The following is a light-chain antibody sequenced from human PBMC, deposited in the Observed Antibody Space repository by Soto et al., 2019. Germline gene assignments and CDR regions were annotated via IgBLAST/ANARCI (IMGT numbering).Light chain of an antibody. CDR3: SSYAGSSYV. J-gene: IGLJ1*01. V-gene: IGLV2-8*01. CDR2: EVS. Sequence: QSALTQPPSASGSPGQSVTIFCTGTSSDVGGYNYVSWYQQHPGKAPKLMIYEVSKRPSGVPDRFSGSKSGNTASLTVSGLQAEDEADYYCSSYAGSSYVFGTGTKVTVL. CDR1: SSDVGGYNY.